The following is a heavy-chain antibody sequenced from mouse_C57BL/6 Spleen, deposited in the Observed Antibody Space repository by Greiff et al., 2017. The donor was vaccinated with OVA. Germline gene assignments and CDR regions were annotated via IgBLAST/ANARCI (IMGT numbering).Heavy chain of an antibody. CDR1: GFTFSDYY. Sequence: EVKLMESEGGLVQPGSSMKLSCTASGFTFSDYYMAWVRQVPEKGLEWVANINYDGSSTYYLDSLKSRFIISRDNAKNILYLQMSSLKSEDTATYYCARGDYAMDYWGQGTSVTVSS. J-gene: IGHJ4*01. CDR3: ARGDYAMDY. CDR2: INYDGSST. V-gene: IGHV5-16*01.